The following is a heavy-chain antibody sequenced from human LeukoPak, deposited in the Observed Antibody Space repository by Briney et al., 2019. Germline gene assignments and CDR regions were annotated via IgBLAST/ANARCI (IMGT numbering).Heavy chain of an antibody. Sequence: GGSLRLSCAASAFSFSSYAMNWVRQPSGKGPEWVSGIDNTGVMTYYGDSVKGRFTISRDNSKNTLYLQMNSLRAEDTAVYYCARVSRDTSKFDSWGQGTLVTVSA. J-gene: IGHJ4*02. V-gene: IGHV3-23*01. CDR2: IDNTGVMT. CDR1: AFSFSSYA. CDR3: ARVSRDTSKFDS. D-gene: IGHD3-3*02.